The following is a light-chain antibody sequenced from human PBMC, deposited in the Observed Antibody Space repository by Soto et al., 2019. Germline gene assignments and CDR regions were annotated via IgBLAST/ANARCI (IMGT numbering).Light chain of an antibody. CDR1: QSLNGW. J-gene: IGKJ2*02. V-gene: IGKV1-5*01. Sequence: DIQVTQSPSTLSASVGDRVTITCRASQSLNGWLAWYQQKPGKAPKLLIYDVYNLESGVPSRFRGSGSGTEFTLTISSLQPDDFATAYCQQYLSHPSCTFGQGNKLEIE. CDR3: QQYLSHPSCT. CDR2: DVY.